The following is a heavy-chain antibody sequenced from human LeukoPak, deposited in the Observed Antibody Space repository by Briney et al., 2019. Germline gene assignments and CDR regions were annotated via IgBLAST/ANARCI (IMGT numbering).Heavy chain of an antibody. J-gene: IGHJ3*02. CDR2: IYYSGST. D-gene: IGHD1-26*01. V-gene: IGHV4-39*01. Sequence: NASEALSLTCTVSGGSISSSSYYWGWIRQPPGKGLEGIGSIYYSGSTYYNPSLKSRVTISVDTSKSQFSLKLRSVTAADTAVYYCARIGVGGATSRKAFDIWGQGTMVTVS. CDR1: GGSISSSSYY. CDR3: ARIGVGGATSRKAFDI.